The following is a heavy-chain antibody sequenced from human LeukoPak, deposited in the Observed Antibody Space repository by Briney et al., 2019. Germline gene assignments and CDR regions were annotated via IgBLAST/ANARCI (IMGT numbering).Heavy chain of an antibody. CDR1: GGSFSGYY. CDR2: INHSGST. J-gene: IGHJ4*02. Sequence: PSETLSLTCAVYGGSFSGYYWSWIRQPPGKGLEWIGEINHSGSTYYNPSLKSRVTISVDRSKNQFSLKLSSVTAADTAVYYCARGGGGSSTSCYTLACAVVDYWGQGTLVTVSS. D-gene: IGHD2-2*02. CDR3: ARGGGGSSTSCYTLACAVVDY. V-gene: IGHV4-34*01.